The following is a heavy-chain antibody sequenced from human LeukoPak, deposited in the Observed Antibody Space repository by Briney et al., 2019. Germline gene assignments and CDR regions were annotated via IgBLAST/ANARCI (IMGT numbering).Heavy chain of an antibody. CDR3: ARQPEGTWFDP. V-gene: IGHV5-10-1*01. CDR1: VYSFTSNW. D-gene: IGHD1-1*01. J-gene: IGHJ5*02. CDR2: IDPSDSYT. Sequence: SGEPLRISCKGSVYSFTSNWISWVRQMPGKGLEWMGRIDPSDSYTNYSPSYQGYVTISADKSISTAYLQWSSLKASDTAMYYCARQPEGTWFDPWGQGTLVTVS.